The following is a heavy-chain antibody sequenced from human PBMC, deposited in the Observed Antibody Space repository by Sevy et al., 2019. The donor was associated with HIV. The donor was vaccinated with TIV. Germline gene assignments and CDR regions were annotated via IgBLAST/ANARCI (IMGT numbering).Heavy chain of an antibody. Sequence: SETLSLTCAVYGESVSSSYWTWIRQPPGGGPDWVGEVDHSGGTSYNPSPKSRATVSLDTSKGQFSLKLNSVTAPDTAVYFCARGRSPKRLPLLYSGYDHMTAHFFDYWGQGALVTVSS. V-gene: IGHV4-34*01. D-gene: IGHD5-12*01. CDR2: VDHSGGT. J-gene: IGHJ4*02. CDR1: GESVSSSY. CDR3: ARGRSPKRLPLLYSGYDHMTAHFFDY.